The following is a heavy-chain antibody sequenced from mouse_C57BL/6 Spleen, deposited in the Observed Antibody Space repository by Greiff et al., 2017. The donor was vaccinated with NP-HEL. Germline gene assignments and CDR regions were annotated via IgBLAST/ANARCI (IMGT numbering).Heavy chain of an antibody. V-gene: IGHV1-26*01. CDR2: INPNNGGT. CDR3: ARSSYYYGSRAYYFDY. Sequence: EVQLQQSGPELVKPGASVKISCKASGYTFTDYYMNWVKQSHGKSLEWIGDINPNNGGTSYNQKFKGKAALTVDKSSSTAYMELRSLTSEDSAVYYCARSSYYYGSRAYYFDYWGQGTTLTVSS. D-gene: IGHD1-1*01. J-gene: IGHJ2*01. CDR1: GYTFTDYY.